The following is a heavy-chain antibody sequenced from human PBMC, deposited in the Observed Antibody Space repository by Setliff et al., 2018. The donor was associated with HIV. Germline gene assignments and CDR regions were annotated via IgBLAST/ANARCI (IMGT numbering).Heavy chain of an antibody. CDR1: GYSFTAYQ. D-gene: IGHD1-26*01. CDR2: INRDNGGI. V-gene: IGHV1-2*06. CDR3: ATDSNFCGIVTPWDY. J-gene: IGHJ4*02. Sequence: ASVKVSCKTFGYSFTAYQMHWLRQAPGQGLEWMGRINRDNGGIDYAQKFQGRVTVTRDTSINTAYMELSSLRYDDTAVYYCATDSNFCGIVTPWDYWGQGTLVTVSS.